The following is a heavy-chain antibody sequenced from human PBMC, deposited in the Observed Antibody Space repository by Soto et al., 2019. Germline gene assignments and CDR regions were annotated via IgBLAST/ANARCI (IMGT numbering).Heavy chain of an antibody. CDR1: GFTFSSYG. V-gene: IGHV3-23*01. CDR2: ISGSGGST. J-gene: IGHJ4*02. CDR3: AKGGGGLGGSPYYFDY. D-gene: IGHD3-16*01. Sequence: EVQVLESGGGLVQPGGSLRLSCAASGFTFSSYGMSWVRQAPGKGLEWVSAISGSGGSTYYADSVKGQFTISRDNSKNQVYLQMNSLRAEDTAVYYGAKGGGGLGGSPYYFDYWGQGTPVTVSS.